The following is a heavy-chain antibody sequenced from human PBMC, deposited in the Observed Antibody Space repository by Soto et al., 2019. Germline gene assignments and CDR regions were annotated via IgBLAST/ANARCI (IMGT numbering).Heavy chain of an antibody. CDR1: GFTFSSYA. J-gene: IGHJ4*02. CDR3: ATTYNSSGWPFDY. CDR2: ISSSSSYI. Sequence: GGSLRLSCAASGFTFSSYAMSWVRQAPGKGLEWVSSISSSSSYIYYADSVKGRFTISRDNAKNSLYLQMNSLRAEDTAVYYCATTYNSSGWPFDYWGQGTLVTVSS. D-gene: IGHD6-19*01. V-gene: IGHV3-21*01.